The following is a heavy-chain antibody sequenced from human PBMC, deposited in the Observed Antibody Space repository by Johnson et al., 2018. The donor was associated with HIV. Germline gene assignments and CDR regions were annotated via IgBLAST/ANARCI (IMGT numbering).Heavy chain of an antibody. J-gene: IGHJ3*02. CDR3: ARGGYCRGGSCYPYDAFDI. Sequence: VQLVESGGGVVRPGGSLRVSCAASGFTFDDYGMSWVRQSPGKGLEWVSGINWNGGSTGHADSVTGRFTISRDNAKNSLFLQMNSLRAEDTAVYYCARGGYCRGGSCYPYDAFDIWGQGTMVTVSS. CDR1: GFTFDDYG. CDR2: INWNGGST. V-gene: IGHV3-20*04. D-gene: IGHD2-15*01.